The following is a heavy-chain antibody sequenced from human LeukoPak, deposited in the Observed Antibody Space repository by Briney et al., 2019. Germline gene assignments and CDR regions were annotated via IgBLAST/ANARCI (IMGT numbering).Heavy chain of an antibody. CDR2: IYFSGDT. J-gene: IGHJ6*03. CDR3: ARGPWGYCSSTSCSWTRYYYYYMDV. Sequence: SETLSLTCNVSGGSISSGGHYWSWIRQHPGGGLEWIGYIYFSGDTYYNPTLKNRVTIFRDTSKNQFSLKLSSVTAADTAVYYCARGPWGYCSSTSCSWTRYYYYYMDVWGKGTTVTVSS. CDR1: GGSISSGGHY. D-gene: IGHD2-2*01. V-gene: IGHV4-31*03.